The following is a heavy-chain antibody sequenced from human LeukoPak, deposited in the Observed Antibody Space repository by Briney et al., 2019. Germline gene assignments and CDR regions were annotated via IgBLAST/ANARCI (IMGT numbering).Heavy chain of an antibody. CDR1: GGSISSYY. Sequence: PSETLSLTCTVSGGSISSYYWSWIRQSPEKGLEWIGYIYFSGATNYNPSLKSRVTISVDTSKNQFSLKLSSVTAADTAVYYCARRPYYYDSSGYLVDYWGQGTLVTVSS. V-gene: IGHV4-59*08. J-gene: IGHJ4*02. D-gene: IGHD3-22*01. CDR3: ARRPYYYDSSGYLVDY. CDR2: IYFSGAT.